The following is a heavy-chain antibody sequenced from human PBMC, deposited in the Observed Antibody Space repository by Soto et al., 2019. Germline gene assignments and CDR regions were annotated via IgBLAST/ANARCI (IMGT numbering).Heavy chain of an antibody. D-gene: IGHD3-3*01. CDR3: AKDNKVWSGYYNYYYYYYMDV. CDR1: GFTFSSYA. V-gene: IGHV3-23*01. J-gene: IGHJ6*03. CDR2: ISGSGGST. Sequence: GGSLRLSCAASGFTFSSYAMSWVRQAPGKGLEWVSVISGSGGSTYYADSVKGRFTISRDNSKNTLYLQMNSLRAEDTAVYYCAKDNKVWSGYYNYYYYYYMDVWGKGTTVTVSS.